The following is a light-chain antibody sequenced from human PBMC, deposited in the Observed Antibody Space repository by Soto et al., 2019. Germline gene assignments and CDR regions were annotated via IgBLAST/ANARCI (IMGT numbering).Light chain of an antibody. J-gene: IGKJ2*01. CDR3: QQSYAASLT. CDR1: QSLLHSDGKTY. V-gene: IGKV2D-29*01. Sequence: DIVMTQTPLSLSVTPGQPASISCKSSQSLLHSDGKTYMYWYLQKPGQPPQLLIYEVPNRFSGVPDRFSGSGSGTDFTLTISNLQPEDSATYYCQQSYAASLTFGIGTKV. CDR2: EVP.